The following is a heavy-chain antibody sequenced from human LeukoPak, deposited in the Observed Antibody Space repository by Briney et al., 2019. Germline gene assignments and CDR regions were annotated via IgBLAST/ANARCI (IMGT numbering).Heavy chain of an antibody. Sequence: GASVKVSCTASGYTFTGYYMHWVRQAPGQGLEWMGWINPNSGGTNYAQKFQGRVTMTRDTSISTAYMELSRLRSDDTAVYYCARTVLRYFDWLFRGTNWFDPWGQGTLVTVSS. CDR2: INPNSGGT. CDR3: ARTVLRYFDWLFRGTNWFDP. J-gene: IGHJ5*02. D-gene: IGHD3-9*01. V-gene: IGHV1-2*02. CDR1: GYTFTGYY.